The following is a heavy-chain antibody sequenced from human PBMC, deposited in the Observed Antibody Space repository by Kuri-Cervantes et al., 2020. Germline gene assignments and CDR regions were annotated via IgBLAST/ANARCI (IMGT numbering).Heavy chain of an antibody. CDR3: ARDYFGDYYFDY. V-gene: IGHV3-7*01. J-gene: IGHJ4*02. CDR2: IKPDGSDK. Sequence: LSLTCAASGFTFNDYWMSWVRQAPGKGLEWVATIKPDGSDKKYLDSVKGRFTISRDNAKNSLYLQINSLRAEDTAVYYCARDYFGDYYFDYWGQGTLVTVSS. D-gene: IGHD4-17*01. CDR1: GFTFNDYW.